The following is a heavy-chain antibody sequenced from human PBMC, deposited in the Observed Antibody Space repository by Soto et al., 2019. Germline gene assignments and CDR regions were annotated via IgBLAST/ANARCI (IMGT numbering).Heavy chain of an antibody. D-gene: IGHD3-16*02. CDR2: IYYSGTT. Sequence: PSETLSLTCAVSGYSISSSNWWGWIRQPPGKGLEWIGYIYYSGTTYYNPSLKSRVTMSVDTSKNQFSLKLSSVTAADTAVYYCARGHYDYVWGSYRPVSEYYFDYWGQGTLVTVS. CDR3: ARGHYDYVWGSYRPVSEYYFDY. V-gene: IGHV4-28*03. J-gene: IGHJ4*02. CDR1: GYSISSSNW.